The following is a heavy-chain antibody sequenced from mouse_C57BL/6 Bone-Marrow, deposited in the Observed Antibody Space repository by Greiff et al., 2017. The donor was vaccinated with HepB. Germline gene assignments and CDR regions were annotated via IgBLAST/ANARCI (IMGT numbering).Heavy chain of an antibody. D-gene: IGHD1-1*01. CDR2: ISSGGSYT. V-gene: IGHV5-6*01. Sequence: EVKVVESGGDLVKPGGSLKLSCAASGFTFSSYGMSWVRQTPDKRLEWVATISSGGSYTYYPDSVKGRFTISRDNAKNTLYLQMSSLKSEDTAMYYCARQGDYYGSSNWYFDVWGTGTTVTVSS. J-gene: IGHJ1*03. CDR1: GFTFSSYG. CDR3: ARQGDYYGSSNWYFDV.